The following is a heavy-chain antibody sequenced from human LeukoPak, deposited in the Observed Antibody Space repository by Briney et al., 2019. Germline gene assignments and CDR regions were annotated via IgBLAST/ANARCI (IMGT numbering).Heavy chain of an antibody. D-gene: IGHD3-22*01. V-gene: IGHV1-8*03. CDR1: GYTFTSYD. CDR3: ARGLRGYYYDSSGYYLGAFDI. CDR2: MNPNSGNT. J-gene: IGHJ3*02. Sequence: ASVKVSCKASGYTFTSYDINWVRQATGQGLEWMGWMNPNSGNTGYAQKFQGRVTITRNTSISTAYMELSSLRSEDTAVYYCARGLRGYYYDSSGYYLGAFDIWGQGTMVTVSS.